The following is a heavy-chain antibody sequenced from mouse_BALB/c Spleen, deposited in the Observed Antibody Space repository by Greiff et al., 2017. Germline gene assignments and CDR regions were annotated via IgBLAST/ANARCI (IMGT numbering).Heavy chain of an antibody. CDR1: GFTFTDYY. J-gene: IGHJ3*01. V-gene: IGHV7-3*02. Sequence: EVQLVESGGGLVQPGGSLRLSCATSGFTFTDYYMSWVRQPPGKALEWLGFIRNKANGYTTEYSASVKGRFTISRDNSQSILYLQMNTLRAEDSATYYCARDKGVFAYWGQGTLVTVSA. CDR2: IRNKANGYTT. CDR3: ARDKGVFAY.